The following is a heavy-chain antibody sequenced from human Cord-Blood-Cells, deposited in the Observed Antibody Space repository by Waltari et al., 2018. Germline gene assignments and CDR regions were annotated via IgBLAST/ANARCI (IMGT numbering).Heavy chain of an antibody. D-gene: IGHD2-2*01. V-gene: IGHV1-69*01. CDR1: GGTFSSYA. CDR3: ARGYQLLYNWFDP. CDR2: IIPIFGTA. J-gene: IGHJ5*02. Sequence: QVQLVQSGAEVKKPGSSVKVTCKASGGTFSSYAITWVRLAPGQGLEWMGGIIPIFGTANYAQKFQGRVTITADESTSTAYMELSSLRSEDTAVYYCARGYQLLYNWFDPWGQGTLVTVSS.